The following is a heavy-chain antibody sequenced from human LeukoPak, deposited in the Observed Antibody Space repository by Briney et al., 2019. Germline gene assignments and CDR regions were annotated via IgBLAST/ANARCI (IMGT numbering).Heavy chain of an antibody. V-gene: IGHV4-39*01. CDR1: GGSISISSYY. CDR2: IYYSGST. D-gene: IGHD3-3*01. Sequence: SETLSLTCTVSGGSISISSYYWGWIRQPPGKGLEWIGSIYYSGSTYYNPSLKSRVTISVDTSKNQFSLKLSSVTAADTAVYYCARQDHFWSGFAFDIWGQGTMVTVSS. J-gene: IGHJ3*02. CDR3: ARQDHFWSGFAFDI.